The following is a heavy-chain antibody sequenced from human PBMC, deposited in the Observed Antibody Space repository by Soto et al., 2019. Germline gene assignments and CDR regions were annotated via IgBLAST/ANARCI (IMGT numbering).Heavy chain of an antibody. CDR1: GFTFSSYA. V-gene: IGHV3-23*01. J-gene: IGHJ3*02. CDR3: AKTTIFGVVLFGAFDI. Sequence: GGSLRLSCAASGFTFSSYAMSWVRQAPGKGLEWVSAISGSGGSTYYADSVKGRFTISRDNSKNTLYLQMNSLRTQDTAVYYCAKTTIFGVVLFGAFDIWGQGTMVTVSS. CDR2: ISGSGGST. D-gene: IGHD3-3*01.